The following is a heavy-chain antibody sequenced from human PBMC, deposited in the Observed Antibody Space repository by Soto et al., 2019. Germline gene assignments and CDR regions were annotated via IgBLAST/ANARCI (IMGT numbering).Heavy chain of an antibody. Sequence: EVQLVESGGGLVQPGGSLRLSCVASGFTFSRFTMNWVRQAPGKGLEWVSFISSSSSTVNYADSVKGRFTISRDNAKNSLYLQLDTLRADDTAVYYCARDKEDGETAILTNWGQGTLVTVSS. D-gene: IGHD5-18*01. J-gene: IGHJ4*02. CDR3: ARDKEDGETAILTN. V-gene: IGHV3-48*01. CDR1: GFTFSRFT. CDR2: ISSSSSTV.